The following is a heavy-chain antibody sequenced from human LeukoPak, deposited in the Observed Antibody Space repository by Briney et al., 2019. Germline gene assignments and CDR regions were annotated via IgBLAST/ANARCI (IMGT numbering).Heavy chain of an antibody. V-gene: IGHV1-8*03. CDR2: MNPNSGNT. J-gene: IGHJ4*02. D-gene: IGHD6-19*01. CDR3: ARGRYSSGWSFPY. Sequence: ASVKVSCKASGYTFTSYDINWVRQATGQGLEWMGWMNPNSGNTGYAQKFQGRVTITRNTSISTAHMELSSLRSEDTAVYYCARGRYSSGWSFPYWGQGTLVTVSS. CDR1: GYTFTSYD.